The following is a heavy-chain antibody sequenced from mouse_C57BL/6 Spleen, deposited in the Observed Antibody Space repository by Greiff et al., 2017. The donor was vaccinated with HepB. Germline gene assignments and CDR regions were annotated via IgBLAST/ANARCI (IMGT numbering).Heavy chain of an antibody. CDR1: GFTFSDYG. V-gene: IGHV5-17*01. J-gene: IGHJ3*01. CDR3: ARGGYGSSYLFAY. D-gene: IGHD1-1*01. CDR2: ISSGSSTI. Sequence: EVQGVESGGGLVKPGGSLKLSCAASGFTFSDYGMHWVRQAPEKGLEWVAYISSGSSTIYYADTVKGRFTISRDNAKNTLFLQMTSLRSEDTAIYYCARGGYGSSYLFAYWGQGTLVTVSA.